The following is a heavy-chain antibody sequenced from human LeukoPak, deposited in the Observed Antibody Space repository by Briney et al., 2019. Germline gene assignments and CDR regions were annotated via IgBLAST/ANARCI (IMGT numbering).Heavy chain of an antibody. CDR3: AGDLELSS. D-gene: IGHD3-16*02. Sequence: PGGSLRLSCAPSRFMLRVAAMTWVRQAPGKGREWVSLISYSGLNTYYADSVRGRFTISRDNSKNTLSLQMNSLRVEVTSRYYCAGDLELSSWGLGTLVTVSS. J-gene: IGHJ3*01. CDR2: ISYSGLNT. V-gene: IGHV3-23*01. CDR1: RFMLRVAA.